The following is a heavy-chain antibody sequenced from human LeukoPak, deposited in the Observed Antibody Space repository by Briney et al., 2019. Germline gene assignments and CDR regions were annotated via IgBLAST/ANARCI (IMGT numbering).Heavy chain of an antibody. CDR2: IIPIFGTA. CDR3: ARGPPGYCSSTSCPPVGWFDP. D-gene: IGHD2-2*01. V-gene: IGHV1-69*05. J-gene: IGHJ5*02. CDR1: GGTFSSYA. Sequence: SVKLSCKASGGTFSSYAISWVRQAPGQGLEWMGGIIPIFGTANYAQKFQGRVTITTDESTSTAYMELSSLRSEDTAVYYCARGPPGYCSSTSCPPVGWFDPWGQGTLVTVSS.